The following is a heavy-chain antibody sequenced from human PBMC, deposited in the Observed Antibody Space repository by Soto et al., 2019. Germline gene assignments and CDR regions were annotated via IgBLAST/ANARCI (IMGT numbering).Heavy chain of an antibody. J-gene: IGHJ4*02. V-gene: IGHV2-5*01. Sequence: QITLKESGPTLVKPTQTLTLTCTFSGFSLNSSGVGVGWIRQPPGKALEWLALIYWNDEMHYSPSLKSRLTITEDAANLQLVLTVTNMDPVYTATYYCAHRRFAKYSSLPADFDYWGQGILVTVCS. CDR1: GFSLNSSGVG. D-gene: IGHD6-6*01. CDR2: IYWNDEM. CDR3: AHRRFAKYSSLPADFDY.